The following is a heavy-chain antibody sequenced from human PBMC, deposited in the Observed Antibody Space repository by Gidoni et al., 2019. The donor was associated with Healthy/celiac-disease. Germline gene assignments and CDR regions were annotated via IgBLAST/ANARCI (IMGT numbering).Heavy chain of an antibody. CDR1: GYTFTSYY. D-gene: IGHD3-3*01. V-gene: IGHV1-46*01. J-gene: IGHJ5*02. Sequence: QVQLVQSGAEVKKPGASVKVSCKASGYTFTSYYMHWVRQAPGQGLEWMGIINPSGGSTSYAQKFQGRVTMTRDTSTSTVYMELSSLRSEDTAVYYCARPNYDFWSAPTPSGWFDPWGQGTLVTVSS. CDR3: ARPNYDFWSAPTPSGWFDP. CDR2: INPSGGST.